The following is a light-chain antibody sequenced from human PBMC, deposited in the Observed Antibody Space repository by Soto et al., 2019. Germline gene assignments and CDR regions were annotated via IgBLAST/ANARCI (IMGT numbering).Light chain of an antibody. V-gene: IGKV1-33*01. J-gene: IGKJ5*01. CDR2: DAS. CDR3: QQYDNHTPSLT. Sequence: DIQMTQSPSSLSASVGDRVTITCQASQDISNYLNWYQQKPGKAPKLLIYDASNLETGVPSRFSLSGTGTDFTFTISSLQPEAIETYYCQQYDNHTPSLTFGQGTRLEIK. CDR1: QDISNY.